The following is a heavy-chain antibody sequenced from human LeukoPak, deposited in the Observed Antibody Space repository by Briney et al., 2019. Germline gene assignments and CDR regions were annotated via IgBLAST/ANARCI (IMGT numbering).Heavy chain of an antibody. Sequence: PSETLSLTCAVSDGSISSGGYSWSWIRQPPGKGLEWIGYIYHSGSTYYNPSLKSRVTISVDRSKNQSSLKLSSVTAADTAVYYCARGLTYYYYYGMDVWGQGTTVTVSS. CDR1: DGSISSGGYS. CDR2: IYHSGST. V-gene: IGHV4-30-2*01. D-gene: IGHD2-21*02. CDR3: ARGLTYYYYYGMDV. J-gene: IGHJ6*02.